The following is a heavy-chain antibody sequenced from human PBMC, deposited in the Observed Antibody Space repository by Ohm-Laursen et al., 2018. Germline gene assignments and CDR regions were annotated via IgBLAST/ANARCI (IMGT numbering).Heavy chain of an antibody. CDR2: IKSKTDGGTT. CDR1: GFTFSNAW. J-gene: IGHJ4*02. CDR3: TTEGYPDNDYGDYDITNYLDY. D-gene: IGHD4-17*01. V-gene: IGHV3-15*01. Sequence: SLRLSCAASGFTFSNAWMSWVRQAPGKGLEWVGRIKSKTDGGTTDYAAPVKGRFTISRDDSKNTLYLQMNSLKTEDTAGYYCTTEGYPDNDYGDYDITNYLDYWGQGTLVTVSS.